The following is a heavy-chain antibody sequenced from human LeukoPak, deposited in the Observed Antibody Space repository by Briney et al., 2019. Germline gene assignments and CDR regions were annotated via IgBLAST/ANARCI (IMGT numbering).Heavy chain of an antibody. CDR1: GGSISSYY. J-gene: IGHJ5*02. D-gene: IGHD3-10*01. CDR2: IYTSGTI. Sequence: SSETLSLTCTVPGGSISSYYWSWIRQPAGTALEWIGRIYTSGTITYNPSLKSRVTMSVDTSKNQFSLKLSSVTAADTAVYYCARDSGTTGEVKFDPWGQGTLVTVSS. CDR3: ARDSGTTGEVKFDP. V-gene: IGHV4-4*07.